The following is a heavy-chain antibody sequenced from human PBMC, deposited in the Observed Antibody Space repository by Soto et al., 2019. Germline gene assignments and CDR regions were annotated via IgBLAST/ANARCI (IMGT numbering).Heavy chain of an antibody. CDR1: GYSFTSYW. V-gene: IGHV5-10-1*01. Sequence: GESLKISCKGSGYSFTSYWISWVRQMPGKGLEWMGRIDPSDSYTNYSPSFQGHVTISADKSISTAYLQWSSLKASDTATYYCARVKLMTTVTTSYYYYGMDVWGQGTTVTVSS. CDR2: IDPSDSYT. CDR3: ARVKLMTTVTTSYYYYGMDV. J-gene: IGHJ6*02. D-gene: IGHD4-17*01.